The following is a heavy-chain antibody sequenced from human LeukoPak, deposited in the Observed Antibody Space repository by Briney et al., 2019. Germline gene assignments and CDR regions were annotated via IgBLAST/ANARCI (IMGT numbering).Heavy chain of an antibody. CDR1: GFTFGAYT. J-gene: IGHJ4*02. Sequence: PGGSLRLSCAASGFTFGAYTINWVRQAPGKGLEWVSCIFSRSESILYADSVKGRFTISRDNAKNSLYLQMNSLRAEDTAVYYCAKDPFALIAVAGTFDYWGQGTLVTVSS. CDR2: IFSRSESI. CDR3: AKDPFALIAVAGTFDY. V-gene: IGHV3-21*04. D-gene: IGHD6-19*01.